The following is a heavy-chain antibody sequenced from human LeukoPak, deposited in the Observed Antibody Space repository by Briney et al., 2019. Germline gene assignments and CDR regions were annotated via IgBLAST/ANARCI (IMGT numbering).Heavy chain of an antibody. J-gene: IGHJ4*02. CDR2: IITNSNYT. CDR3: ARVTGIAAPAGAFDY. CDR1: GFTFSSHE. Sequence: GGSLRLSCAVSGFTFSSHEMNWVRQAPGKGLEWVSYIITNSNYTDYADSVKGRFTISRDNAKNSLYLQMNSLRAEDTAVYYCARVTGIAAPAGAFDYWGQGTLVTVSS. D-gene: IGHD6-6*01. V-gene: IGHV3-21*01.